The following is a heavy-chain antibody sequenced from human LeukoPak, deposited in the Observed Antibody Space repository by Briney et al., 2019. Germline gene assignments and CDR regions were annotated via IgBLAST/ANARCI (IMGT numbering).Heavy chain of an antibody. V-gene: IGHV3-30*04. J-gene: IGHJ4*02. CDR1: GFSFSNYA. D-gene: IGHD5-12*01. Sequence: PGRSLRLSCAASGFSFSNYAMHWVRQAPGKGLEWVAVISYDGSNKYYADSVKGRFTISRDNAKNSLYLQMNSLRAEDTAVYYCARADIVATLGPFDYWGQGTLVTVSS. CDR3: ARADIVATLGPFDY. CDR2: ISYDGSNK.